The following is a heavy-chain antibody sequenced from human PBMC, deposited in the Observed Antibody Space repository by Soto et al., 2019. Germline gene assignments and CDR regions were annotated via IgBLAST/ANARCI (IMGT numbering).Heavy chain of an antibody. D-gene: IGHD2-21*01. Sequence: QVQLVESGGGVVQPGRYLRLSCAASGFTFSSSGMHWVRKTPVKGLEWLAVISYDGTHRYYEDSVKGRFTISRDNSENKLYLQLNSLRTEDTALNSCGKAGGKGYDPSDWGDGLDVWGQGTTVTVSS. V-gene: IGHV3-30*03. CDR3: GKAGGKGYDPSDWGDGLDV. J-gene: IGHJ6*02. CDR2: ISYDGTHR. CDR1: GFTFSSSG.